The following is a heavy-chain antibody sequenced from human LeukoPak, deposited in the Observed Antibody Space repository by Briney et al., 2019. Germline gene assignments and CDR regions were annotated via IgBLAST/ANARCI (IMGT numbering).Heavy chain of an antibody. Sequence: GGSLRLSFAASGFTFSDYYMSWLRQAPGKGLEWGSYISSSGSTIYYADSVKGRFTISRDNAKSSLYLQMNSLRAEDTAVYYCARRRSTVVPAAHDAFDIWGQGTMVTVSS. J-gene: IGHJ3*02. CDR2: ISSSGSTI. CDR1: GFTFSDYY. D-gene: IGHD2-2*01. V-gene: IGHV3-11*04. CDR3: ARRRSTVVPAAHDAFDI.